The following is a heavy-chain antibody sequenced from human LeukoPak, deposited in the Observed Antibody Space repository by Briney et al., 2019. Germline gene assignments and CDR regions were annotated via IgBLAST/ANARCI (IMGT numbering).Heavy chain of an antibody. CDR1: GFTFSSYE. V-gene: IGHV3-48*03. Sequence: GGSLRLSCAASGFTFSSYEMNWVRQAPGKGLEWVSYISSSGSTIYYADSVKGRFTISRDNAKNSLYLQMNSLRAEDTAVYYCASGKWSGYLNYFDSWGQGTLVTVSS. CDR2: ISSSGSTI. D-gene: IGHD3-3*01. J-gene: IGHJ4*02. CDR3: ASGKWSGYLNYFDS.